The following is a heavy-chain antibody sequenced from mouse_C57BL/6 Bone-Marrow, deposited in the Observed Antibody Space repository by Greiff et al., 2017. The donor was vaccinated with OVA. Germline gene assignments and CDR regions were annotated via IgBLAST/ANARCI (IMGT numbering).Heavy chain of an antibody. Sequence: QVQLQQSGAELVRPGASVTLSCKASGYTITDYEMHWVKQTPVHGLEWIGAIDPETGGTAYNQKFKGKAILTADKSSSTAYMELRSLTSEDSAVYYCTRNWDFYYAMDYWGQGTSVTVSS. CDR1: GYTITDYE. V-gene: IGHV1-15*01. CDR3: TRNWDFYYAMDY. D-gene: IGHD4-1*01. J-gene: IGHJ4*01. CDR2: IDPETGGT.